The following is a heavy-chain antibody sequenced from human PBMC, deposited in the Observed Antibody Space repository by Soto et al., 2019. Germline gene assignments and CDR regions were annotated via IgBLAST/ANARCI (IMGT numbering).Heavy chain of an antibody. Sequence: SETLSLTCTVSGGSISSYYWSWIRQPPGKGLEWIGYIYYSGSTNYNPSLKSRVTISVDTSKNQFSLKLSSVTAADTAVYYCARGYNYYYYMDVWGKGTMVTVSS. J-gene: IGHJ6*03. D-gene: IGHD1-20*01. CDR3: ARGYNYYYYMDV. CDR1: GGSISSYY. V-gene: IGHV4-59*01. CDR2: IYYSGST.